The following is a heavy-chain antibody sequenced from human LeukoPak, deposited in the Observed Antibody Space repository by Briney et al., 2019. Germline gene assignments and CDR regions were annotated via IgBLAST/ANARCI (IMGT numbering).Heavy chain of an antibody. D-gene: IGHD3-22*01. V-gene: IGHV3-74*01. CDR3: ARQGVYYDSSGGYDY. CDR2: INSDGSST. Sequence: GGSLRLSCTASGFTFGDYAMSWVRQAPGKGLVWVSRINSDGSSTSYADSVKGRFTISRDNAKNTLYLQMNSLRAEDTAVYYCARQGVYYDSSGGYDYWGQGTLVTVSS. CDR1: GFTFGDYA. J-gene: IGHJ4*02.